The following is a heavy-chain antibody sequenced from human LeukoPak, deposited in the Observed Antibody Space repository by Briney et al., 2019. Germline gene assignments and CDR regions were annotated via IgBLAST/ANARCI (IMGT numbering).Heavy chain of an antibody. V-gene: IGHV3-30*02. CDR1: GFTFSSYG. D-gene: IGHD3-3*01. CDR2: IRYDGSNK. CDR3: AKDHQYYDFWSGWLNY. Sequence: GGSLRLSCAASGFTFSSYGMHWVRQAPGKGLEWVAFIRYDGSNKYYADSVKGRFTISRDNSKNTLYLQMNSLRAEDTAVYYCAKDHQYYDFWSGWLNYWGQGTLVTVSS. J-gene: IGHJ4*02.